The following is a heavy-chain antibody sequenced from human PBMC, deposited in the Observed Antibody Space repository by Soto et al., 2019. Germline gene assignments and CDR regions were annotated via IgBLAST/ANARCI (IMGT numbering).Heavy chain of an antibody. D-gene: IGHD3-3*01. CDR1: GYSISRGDY. V-gene: IGHV4-38-2*01. J-gene: IGHJ5*02. Sequence: SETLSLTCAVSGYSISRGDYWGWIRQPPGKGLEWIGSIFHSGNAYYNPSLKSRVTMSVDTSKNQFSLRLSSVTAADTAIYYCATRITVFGLLIPPFDPWGQGTQVTVSS. CDR2: IFHSGNA. CDR3: ATRITVFGLLIPPFDP.